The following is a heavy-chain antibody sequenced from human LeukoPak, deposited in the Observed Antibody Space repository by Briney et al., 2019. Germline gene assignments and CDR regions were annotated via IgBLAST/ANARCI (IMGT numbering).Heavy chain of an antibody. CDR2: ISYDGSNK. CDR1: GFTFSSYA. V-gene: IGHV3-30-3*01. J-gene: IGHJ4*02. D-gene: IGHD1-26*01. Sequence: GGSLRLSCAASGFTFSSYAMHWVRQAPGKGLEWVAVISYDGSNKYYADSVKGRFTISRDNAKNSLYLQMNSLRAEDTAVYYCARVRGSGSQGSLVYFDDWGQGTLVTVSS. CDR3: ARVRGSGSQGSLVYFDD.